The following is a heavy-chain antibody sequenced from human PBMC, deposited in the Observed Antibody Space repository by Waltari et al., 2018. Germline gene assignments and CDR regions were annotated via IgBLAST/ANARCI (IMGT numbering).Heavy chain of an antibody. CDR2: IYYSGST. J-gene: IGHJ4*02. D-gene: IGHD3-10*01. CDR1: GGSISSSSSY. V-gene: IGHV4-39*01. CDR3: ARHDGSAYPYYFDY. Sequence: QLQLQASGPGLVKPSEPLSLTCTVSGGSISSSSSYWGWIRQPPGKGLEWIGSIYYSGSTYYNPSLKSRVTISVDTSKNQFSLKLSSVTAADTAVYYCARHDGSAYPYYFDYWGQGTLVTVSS.